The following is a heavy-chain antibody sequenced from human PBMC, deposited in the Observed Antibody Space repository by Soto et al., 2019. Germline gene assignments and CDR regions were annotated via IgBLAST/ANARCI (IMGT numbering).Heavy chain of an antibody. CDR3: ARGGYDFWSGYYGYYGMDV. D-gene: IGHD3-3*01. CDR1: GFTFSSYW. J-gene: IGHJ6*02. V-gene: IGHV3-74*01. CDR2: INSDGSST. Sequence: PGGSLRLSCAASGFTFSSYWMHWVRQAPGKGLVWVSRINSDGSSTSYADSVKGRFTISRDNAKNTLYLQMNSLRAEDTAVYYCARGGYDFWSGYYGYYGMDVWGQGTTVTVS.